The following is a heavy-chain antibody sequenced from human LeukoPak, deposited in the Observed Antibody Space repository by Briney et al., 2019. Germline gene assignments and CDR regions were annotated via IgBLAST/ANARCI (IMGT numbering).Heavy chain of an antibody. CDR2: IYHSGSP. CDR1: GGSISSNNW. CDR3: ARVNINNWHSCDY. D-gene: IGHD1-1*01. Sequence: SETLSLTCAVSGGSISSNNWWGWVRQPPGKDLEWIGEIYHSGSPNYNPSLKSRVTISVDKSRNHFSLNLSSVTAADTAVYYCARVNINNWHSCDYWGQGTLVTVSS. V-gene: IGHV4-4*02. J-gene: IGHJ4*02.